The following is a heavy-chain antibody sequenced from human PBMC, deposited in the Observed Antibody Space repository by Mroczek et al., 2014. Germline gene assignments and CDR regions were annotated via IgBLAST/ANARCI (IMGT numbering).Heavy chain of an antibody. D-gene: IGHD5-12*01. CDR3: AKWRSSGYDVTPLDY. CDR1: GFTFSSYG. CDR2: ISYDGSNK. V-gene: IGHV3-30*18. Sequence: QVQLVESGGGVVQPGRSLRLSCAASGFTFSSYGMHWVRQAPGKGLEWVAVISYDGSNKYYADSVKGRFTISRDNSKNTLYLQMNSLRAEDTAVYYCAKWRSSGYDVTPLDYWGPGNPGPPSPQ. J-gene: IGHJ4*02.